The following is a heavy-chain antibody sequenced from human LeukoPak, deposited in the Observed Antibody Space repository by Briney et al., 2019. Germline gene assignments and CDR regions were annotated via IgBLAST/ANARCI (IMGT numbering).Heavy chain of an antibody. V-gene: IGHV3-30*02. CDR2: IRHDGSNK. J-gene: IGHJ1*01. CDR1: GFTFSSYG. D-gene: IGHD3-9*01. CDR3: AKGYPRSFYDILTGYYIYFQH. Sequence: GGSLRLSCAASGFTFSSYGMHWVRQAPGKGLEWVAFIRHDGSNKYYADSVKGRFTISRDNSKNTLYLQMNSLRAEDTAVYYCAKGYPRSFYDILTGYYIYFQHWGQGTLVTVSS.